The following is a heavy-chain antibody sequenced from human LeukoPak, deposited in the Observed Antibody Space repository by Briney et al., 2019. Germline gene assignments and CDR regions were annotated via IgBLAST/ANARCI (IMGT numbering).Heavy chain of an antibody. Sequence: GGSLRLSCAASGFTFSSYAMSWVRQAPGKGLEWVSAISGSGGSTYYADSVKGRFTISRDNSKNTLYLQMNSLRAEDTAAYYCAKDWYFDWLLGYFDYWGQGTLVTVSS. CDR3: AKDWYFDWLLGYFDY. D-gene: IGHD3-9*01. J-gene: IGHJ4*02. CDR2: ISGSGGST. V-gene: IGHV3-23*01. CDR1: GFTFSSYA.